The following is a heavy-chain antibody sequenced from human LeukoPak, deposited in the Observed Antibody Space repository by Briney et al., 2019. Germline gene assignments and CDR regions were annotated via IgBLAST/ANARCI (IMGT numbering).Heavy chain of an antibody. CDR3: ARYVITMVRGVIIMSAFDI. CDR2: IYYSGST. D-gene: IGHD3-10*01. CDR1: GGSISSGDYY. Sequence: SETLSLTCTVSGGSISSGDYYWSWIRQPPRKGLEWIGYIYYSGSTFYNPSLKSRVTISVDTSKNQFSLKLSSVTAADTAVYYCARYVITMVRGVIIMSAFDIWGQGTMVTVSS. V-gene: IGHV4-30-4*01. J-gene: IGHJ3*02.